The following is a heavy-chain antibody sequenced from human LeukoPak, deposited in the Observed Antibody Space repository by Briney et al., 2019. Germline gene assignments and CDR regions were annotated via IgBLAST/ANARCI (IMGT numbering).Heavy chain of an antibody. Sequence: GGSLRLSCAACGFTFSSYAMRCVRQAPGKGLEWVSAISGSGGSTYYADSVKGRFTISRDNSKNTLYLQMNSLRAEDTAVYYCAKDTERIFMIVMVIDCRVRGTLVTVSS. D-gene: IGHD3-22*01. J-gene: IGHJ4*02. V-gene: IGHV3-23*01. CDR1: GFTFSSYA. CDR3: AKDTERIFMIVMVIDC. CDR2: ISGSGGST.